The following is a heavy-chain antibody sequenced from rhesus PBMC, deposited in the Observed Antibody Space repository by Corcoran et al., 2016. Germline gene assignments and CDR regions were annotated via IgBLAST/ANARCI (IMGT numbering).Heavy chain of an antibody. D-gene: IGHD2-21*01. Sequence: EVQLVETGGGLVQPGGSLKLSCAASGFTFSSYGMSWVRQAPGKGLEWGSAINSGGGRQNDADTVEGRFTITRDNSKNTLSLQLNSLRAEDTAVYYCAKPNTVLVVVAFDYWGQGVLVTVSS. J-gene: IGHJ4*01. V-gene: IGHV3S5*01. CDR2: INSGGGRQ. CDR1: GFTFSSYG. CDR3: AKPNTVLVVVAFDY.